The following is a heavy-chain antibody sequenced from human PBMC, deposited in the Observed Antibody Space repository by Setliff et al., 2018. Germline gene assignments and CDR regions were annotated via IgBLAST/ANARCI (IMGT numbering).Heavy chain of an antibody. D-gene: IGHD4-17*01. CDR1: GFTFTDYG. J-gene: IGHJ3*02. CDR3: AKSMTTVTTGGNEAFDI. Sequence: ASVKVSCKSSGFTFTDYGITWVRQVPGQGLEWMGWINNYNFNTQYAQKFQGRVTVTTDTSTTTAYMELRSLRADDTAVYYCAKSMTTVTTGGNEAFDIWGQGTMVTVS. V-gene: IGHV1-18*01. CDR2: INNYNFNT.